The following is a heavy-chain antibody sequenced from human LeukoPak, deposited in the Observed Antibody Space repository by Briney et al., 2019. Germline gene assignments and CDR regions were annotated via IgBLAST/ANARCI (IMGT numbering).Heavy chain of an antibody. J-gene: IGHJ6*03. CDR1: GGTFSSYA. CDR3: ARGAVVPAATRRYYYMDV. D-gene: IGHD2-2*01. CDR2: IIPIFGTA. Sequence: SVKVSCKASGGTFSSYAISWVRQAPGQGLEWMGGIIPIFGTANYAQKFQGRVTITTDESTSTAYMELSSLRSEDTAVYYCARGAVVPAATRRYYYMDVWGKGTTVTVSS. V-gene: IGHV1-69*05.